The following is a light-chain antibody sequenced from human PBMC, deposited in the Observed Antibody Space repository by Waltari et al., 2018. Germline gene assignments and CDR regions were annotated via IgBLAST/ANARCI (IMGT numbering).Light chain of an antibody. J-gene: IGKJ2*01. Sequence: EIVLTQSPATLSLSPGERATLSCRASQSVSSYLGWYQQKHGQAPRLLIYDASNRATGIPARFSGRGSGTDFTLTISSLEPQAFAVYYCEQRSNWPGTFRQGTKLEI. CDR3: EQRSNWPGT. V-gene: IGKV3-11*01. CDR2: DAS. CDR1: QSVSSY.